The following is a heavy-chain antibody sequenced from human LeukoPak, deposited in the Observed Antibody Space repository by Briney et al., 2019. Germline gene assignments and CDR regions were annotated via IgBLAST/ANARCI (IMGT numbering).Heavy chain of an antibody. J-gene: IGHJ4*02. CDR1: GFTFSSYS. D-gene: IGHD5-12*01. CDR3: AKDHGVATIRYFDY. V-gene: IGHV3-23*01. Sequence: GGSLRLSCAASGFTFSSYSMNWVRQAPGKGLEWVSAISGSGGSTYYADSVKGRFTISRDNSKNTLYLQMNSLRAEDTAVYYCAKDHGVATIRYFDYWGQGTLVTVSS. CDR2: ISGSGGST.